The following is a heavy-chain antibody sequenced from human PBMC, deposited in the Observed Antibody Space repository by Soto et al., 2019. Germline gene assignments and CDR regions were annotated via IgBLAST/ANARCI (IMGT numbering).Heavy chain of an antibody. CDR3: ARAPRGNYGYPSYFDY. Sequence: SETLSLTCTVSGGSISSSRYYWGWIRQPPRKGLEWIGDIYYSGITDYNPSLKSRVAISIDTSKNQFSLRLSSVTAADTAVYYCARAPRGNYGYPSYFDYWGLGTLVIVSS. V-gene: IGHV4-39*07. J-gene: IGHJ4*02. D-gene: IGHD3-10*01. CDR1: GGSISSSRYY. CDR2: IYYSGIT.